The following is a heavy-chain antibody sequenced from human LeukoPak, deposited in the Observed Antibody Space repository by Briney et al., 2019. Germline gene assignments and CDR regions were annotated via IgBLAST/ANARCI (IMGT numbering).Heavy chain of an antibody. Sequence: PGGSLRLSCAASGFTFSSYAMHWVRRAPGKGLEWVAVISYDGSNKYYADSVKGRFTISRDNSKNTLYLQMNSLRAEDTAVYYCARDQMGVPAVGYNWFDPWGQGTLVTVSS. J-gene: IGHJ5*02. D-gene: IGHD2-2*01. CDR3: ARDQMGVPAVGYNWFDP. CDR1: GFTFSSYA. V-gene: IGHV3-30-3*01. CDR2: ISYDGSNK.